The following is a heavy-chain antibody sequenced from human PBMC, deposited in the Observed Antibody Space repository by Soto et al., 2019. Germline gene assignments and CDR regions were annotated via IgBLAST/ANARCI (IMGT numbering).Heavy chain of an antibody. CDR2: INHSGST. Sequence: QVQLQQWGAGLLKPSETLSLTCAVYGGSFSGYYWSWIRQPPGKGLEWIGEINHSGSTNYNPSLKSRVTISVDTSKNQFSLKLSSVTAADTAVYYCARGHRGCSYGHLNFDYWGQGTLVTVSS. V-gene: IGHV4-34*01. CDR1: GGSFSGYY. D-gene: IGHD5-18*01. J-gene: IGHJ4*02. CDR3: ARGHRGCSYGHLNFDY.